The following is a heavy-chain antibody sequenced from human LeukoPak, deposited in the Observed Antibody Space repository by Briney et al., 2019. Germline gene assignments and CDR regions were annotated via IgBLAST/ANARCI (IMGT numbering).Heavy chain of an antibody. CDR3: ARDSIVVVVGGSPGDY. D-gene: IGHD2-15*01. CDR1: GYSISSGYY. J-gene: IGHJ4*02. Sequence: SETLSLTCTVSGYSISSGYYWGWIRQSPGKGLEWIGSIYHTGSTYYNPSLKSRVTISVDTPKNQFSLKLSSVTAADTAVYYCARDSIVVVVGGSPGDYWGQGTLVTVSS. CDR2: IYHTGST. V-gene: IGHV4-38-2*02.